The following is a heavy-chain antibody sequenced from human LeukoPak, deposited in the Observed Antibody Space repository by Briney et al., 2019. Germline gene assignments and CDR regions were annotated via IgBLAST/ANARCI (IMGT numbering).Heavy chain of an antibody. CDR2: IYHSGST. CDR3: ARVMVEYDYVWGSYRLGDYYYYYGMDV. V-gene: IGHV4-38-2*01. J-gene: IGHJ6*04. D-gene: IGHD3-16*02. Sequence: KTSETLSLTCAVSGYSISSGYYWGWIRQPPGKGLEWIGSIYHSGSTYYNPYLKSRVTISVDTSKNQFSLKLSSVTAADTAVYYCARVMVEYDYVWGSYRLGDYYYYYGMDVCGKGTTVTVSS. CDR1: GYSISSGYY.